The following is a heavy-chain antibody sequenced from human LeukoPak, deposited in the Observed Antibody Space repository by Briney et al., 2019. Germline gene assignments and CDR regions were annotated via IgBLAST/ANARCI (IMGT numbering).Heavy chain of an antibody. CDR2: ISYDGSNK. D-gene: IGHD3-10*01. Sequence: GGSLRLSCAASGFTFSSYGMHWVRQAPGKGLERVAVISYDGSNKYYADSVKGRFTISRDNSKNTLYLQMNSLRAEDTAVYYCAKGANRRITMVRGVTFDYWGQGTLVTVSS. V-gene: IGHV3-30*18. J-gene: IGHJ4*02. CDR3: AKGANRRITMVRGVTFDY. CDR1: GFTFSSYG.